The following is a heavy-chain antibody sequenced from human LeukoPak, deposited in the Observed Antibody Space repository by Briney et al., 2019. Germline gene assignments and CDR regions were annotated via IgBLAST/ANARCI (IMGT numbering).Heavy chain of an antibody. CDR2: IYYSGST. J-gene: IGHJ4*02. CDR3: ASSLELREFDY. Sequence: SETLSLTCTVSGGSISSSSYYWGWIRQPPGKGLGWIGSIYYSGSTYYNPSLKSRVTISVDTSKNQFSLKLSSVTAADTAVYYCASSLELREFDYWGQGTLVTVSS. CDR1: GGSISSSSYY. D-gene: IGHD1-7*01. V-gene: IGHV4-39*01.